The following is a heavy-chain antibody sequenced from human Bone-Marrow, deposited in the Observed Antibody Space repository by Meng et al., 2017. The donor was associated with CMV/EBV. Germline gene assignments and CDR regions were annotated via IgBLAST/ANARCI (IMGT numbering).Heavy chain of an antibody. CDR2: INPGDSDT. J-gene: IGHJ4*02. CDR3: ARQLIGAISPRFFDC. D-gene: IGHD1-26*01. Sequence: KGSGYTFSDYWIGWVRQMPGRGLECSGLINPGDSDTRYSPSFQGKVTISADKSINTAFLEWSGLKASDTAMYFCARQLIGAISPRFFDCWGQGTLVTVSS. CDR1: GYTFSDYW. V-gene: IGHV5-51*01.